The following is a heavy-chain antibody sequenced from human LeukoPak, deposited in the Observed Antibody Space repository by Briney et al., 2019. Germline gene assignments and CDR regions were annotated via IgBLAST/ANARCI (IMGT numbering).Heavy chain of an antibody. Sequence: GGSLRLSCAASGFTFSSYEMNWVRQAPGKGLEWASYISSSGSTIYYADSVKGRFTISRDNAKNSLYLQMNSLRAEDTAVYYCARDLQAAGTGWGQGTLVTVSS. CDR1: GFTFSSYE. V-gene: IGHV3-48*03. CDR2: ISSSGSTI. J-gene: IGHJ4*02. CDR3: ARDLQAAGTG. D-gene: IGHD6-13*01.